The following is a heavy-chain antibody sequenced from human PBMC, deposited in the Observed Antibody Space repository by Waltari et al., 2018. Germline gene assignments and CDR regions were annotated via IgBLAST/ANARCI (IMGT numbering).Heavy chain of an antibody. CDR3: ASSSFCSSTTCYLGY. CDR2: IGAYNGNT. V-gene: IGHV1-18*01. CDR1: GYTLSSYG. D-gene: IGHD2-2*01. J-gene: IGHJ4*02. Sequence: QVRLVQSAAEVKKPGASVKVSCKASGYTLSSYGISWGRQAPGQGLEWKGWIGAYNGNTDYAQKFRGRVTLTTDRSTNTAYMELRSLRSDDTAFYYCASSSFCSSTTCYLGYWGQGTLVTVSS.